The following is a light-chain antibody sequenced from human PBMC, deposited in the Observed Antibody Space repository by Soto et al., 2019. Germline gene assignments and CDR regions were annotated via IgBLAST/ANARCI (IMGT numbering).Light chain of an antibody. Sequence: DIQLTQFPSFLSASVGDRVTITCRASQGINTYLAWYQQRPGKAPELLIYGASTLQSGVPSRFSGSGSGTEFTLTISTLQPADFATYYCQQVKTYPQVTFGGGTKVEIK. CDR1: QGINTY. CDR3: QQVKTYPQVT. V-gene: IGKV1-9*01. CDR2: GAS. J-gene: IGKJ4*01.